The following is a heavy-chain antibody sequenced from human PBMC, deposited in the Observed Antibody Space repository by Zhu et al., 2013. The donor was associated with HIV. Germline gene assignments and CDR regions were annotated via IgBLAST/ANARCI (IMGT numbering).Heavy chain of an antibody. V-gene: IGHV3-23*01. D-gene: IGHD2-2*01. J-gene: IGHJ4*02. CDR1: GFTFSSYA. CDR3: AKPMTAQLLNGDYFDY. Sequence: EVQLLESGGGLVQPGGSLRLSCAASGFTFSSYAMSWVRQAPGKGLEWVSAISGSGGSTYYADSVKGRFTISRDNSKNTLYLQMNSLRAEDTAVYYCAKPMTAQLLNGDYFDYWGQGTLVTVSS. CDR2: ISGSGGST.